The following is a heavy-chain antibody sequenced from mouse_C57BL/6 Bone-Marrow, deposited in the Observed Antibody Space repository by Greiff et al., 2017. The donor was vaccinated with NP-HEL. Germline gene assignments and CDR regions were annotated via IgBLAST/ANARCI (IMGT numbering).Heavy chain of an antibody. J-gene: IGHJ3*01. D-gene: IGHD2-1*01. CDR3: VRHGNYGNFAY. V-gene: IGHV10-1*01. CDR2: IRSKSNNYAT. Sequence: EVQGVESGGGLVQPKGSLKLSCAASGFSFNTYAMNWVRQAPGKGLEWVARIRSKSNNYATYYADSVKDRFTISRDDSESMLYLQMNNLKTEDTAMYYCVRHGNYGNFAYWGQGTLVTVSA. CDR1: GFSFNTYA.